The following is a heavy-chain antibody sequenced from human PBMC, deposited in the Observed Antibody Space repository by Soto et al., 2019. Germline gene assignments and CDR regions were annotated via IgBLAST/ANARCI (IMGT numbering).Heavy chain of an antibody. CDR3: ARSSSSWPFDD. CDR1: GGSVSRDSYY. D-gene: IGHD6-13*01. CDR2: IYYTGTT. Sequence: ASETLSLTCTVSGGSVSRDSYYWGWVRQPPGKGLELIGSIYYTGTTYYTPSLKSRVTISVDTSKNQFSLKLSSVTAADTAVYYCARSSSSWPFDDWGQGTRVTVAS. J-gene: IGHJ4*02. V-gene: IGHV4-39*07.